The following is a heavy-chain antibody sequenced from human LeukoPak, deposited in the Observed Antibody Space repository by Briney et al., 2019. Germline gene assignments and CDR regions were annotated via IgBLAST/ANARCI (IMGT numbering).Heavy chain of an antibody. Sequence: AGGSLRLSCAASGFTFSRYAMQWVRQAPDKRLEYVSGMDDSGAHTYYADSVKGRFTMSRDNSRDTLYLQMGSLRPEDTAVYYCARGGKAKNDFWGQGTLVTVST. CDR1: GFTFSRYA. CDR2: MDDSGAHT. D-gene: IGHD1-26*01. V-gene: IGHV3-64*02. J-gene: IGHJ4*02. CDR3: ARGGKAKNDF.